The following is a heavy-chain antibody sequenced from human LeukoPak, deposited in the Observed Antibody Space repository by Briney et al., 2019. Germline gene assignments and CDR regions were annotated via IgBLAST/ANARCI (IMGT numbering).Heavy chain of an antibody. CDR3: ARPGFTDYDAFDI. V-gene: IGHV4-59*12. CDR2: IYYSGTT. CDR1: GGSISNYY. D-gene: IGHD3-16*01. J-gene: IGHJ3*02. Sequence: PSETLSLTCIVSGGSISNYYWSWIRQSPGTGLEWIGFIYYSGTTNYNPSLKSRVTISVDTSKNQFSLKLSSVTAADTAVYYCARPGFTDYDAFDIWGQGTMVTVSS.